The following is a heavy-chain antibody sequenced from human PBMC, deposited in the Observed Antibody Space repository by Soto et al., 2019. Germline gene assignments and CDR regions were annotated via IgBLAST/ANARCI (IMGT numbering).Heavy chain of an antibody. CDR2: ISGSGGST. CDR3: VRFWPPPDYDTLTGYTDAFDY. J-gene: IGHJ4*02. Sequence: SGFTFSSYAMSWVRQAPGKGLEWVSAISGSGGSTYYADSVKGRFTISRDNSKNTLYLQMNSLRAEDTAVYYCVRFWPPPDYDTLTGYTDAFDYWGQGTLVTVSS. V-gene: IGHV3-23*01. CDR1: GFTFSSYA. D-gene: IGHD3-9*01.